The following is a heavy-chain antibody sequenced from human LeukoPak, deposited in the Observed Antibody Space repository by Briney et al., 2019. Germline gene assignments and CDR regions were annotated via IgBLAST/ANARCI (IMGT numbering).Heavy chain of an antibody. CDR2: TNPNSGYT. V-gene: IGHV1-8*02. D-gene: IGHD6-13*01. CDR3: ARGNRLYSSSWSSLPFDI. J-gene: IGHJ3*02. Sequence: ASVKVSCKASGYTFTSYGISWVRQAPGQGLEWMGWTNPNSGYTGYAQNLQGRVTMTRDTSISTASMELSSLRSEDTAVYYCARGNRLYSSSWSSLPFDIWGQGTMVTVSS. CDR1: GYTFTSYG.